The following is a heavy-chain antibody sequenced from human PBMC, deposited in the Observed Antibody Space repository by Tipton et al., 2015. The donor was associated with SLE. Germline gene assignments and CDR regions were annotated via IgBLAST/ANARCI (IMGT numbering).Heavy chain of an antibody. CDR1: GGSISSHY. CDR3: ARVGVVTPFDY. CDR2: IYYSEST. J-gene: IGHJ4*02. V-gene: IGHV4-59*11. D-gene: IGHD4-23*01. Sequence: TLSLTCTVSGGSISSHYWSWIRQPPGKGLEWIGYIYYSESTNYNPSLKSRVTISVDKSKNQFSLKLSSVTAADTAVYYCARVGVVTPFDYWGQGTLVTVSS.